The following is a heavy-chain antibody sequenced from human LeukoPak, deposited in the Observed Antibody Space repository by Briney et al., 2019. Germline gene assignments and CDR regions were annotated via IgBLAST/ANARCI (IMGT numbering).Heavy chain of an antibody. CDR1: GGSISSGSYY. CDR2: IYTSGST. D-gene: IGHD3-10*01. J-gene: IGHJ4*02. Sequence: SETLSLTCTVSGGSISSGSYYWSWIRQPAGKGLEWIGRIYTSGSTNYNPSLKSRVTISVDTSKNQFSLKLSSVTAADTAVYYCARDPSAYYYGSGSPMAGWGQGTLVTVSS. CDR3: ARDPSAYYYGSGSPMAG. V-gene: IGHV4-61*02.